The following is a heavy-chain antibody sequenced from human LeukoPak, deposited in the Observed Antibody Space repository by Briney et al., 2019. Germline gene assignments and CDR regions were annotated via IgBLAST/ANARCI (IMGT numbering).Heavy chain of an antibody. V-gene: IGHV3-23*01. CDR2: IGGRDVVT. Sequence: GGALRLSCAASGFIFSNYAMSWVRQAPGKGLGWVSAIGGRDVVTYYADSVKGRFTVSRDDPKKTLYLQMNTLRVEDTAVYYCAKWGDYDILTGYYDSDYWGHGNLVTVSS. CDR1: GFIFSNYA. CDR3: AKWGDYDILTGYYDSDY. J-gene: IGHJ4*01. D-gene: IGHD3-9*01.